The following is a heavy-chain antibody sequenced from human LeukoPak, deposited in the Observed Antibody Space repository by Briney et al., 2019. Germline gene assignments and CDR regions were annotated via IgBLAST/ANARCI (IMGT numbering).Heavy chain of an antibody. CDR2: IYYSGST. CDR1: GGSISSSSYY. CDR3: ARPGFGPDAFDI. J-gene: IGHJ3*02. Sequence: SETLSLTCTVSGGSISSSSYYWGWIRQPPGKGLEWIGSIYYSGSTYYNPSLKSRATISVDTSKNQFSLKLSSVTAADTAMYYCARPGFGPDAFDIWGQGTMVTVSS. D-gene: IGHD3-16*01. V-gene: IGHV4-39*01.